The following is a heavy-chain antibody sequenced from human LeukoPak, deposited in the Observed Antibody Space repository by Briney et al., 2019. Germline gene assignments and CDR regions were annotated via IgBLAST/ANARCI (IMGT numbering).Heavy chain of an antibody. V-gene: IGHV3-21*01. D-gene: IGHD5-18*01. Sequence: GGSLRLSCAASGFTLSSYSMTWVRQAPGKGLEWVSSISSSSSFIYFADSVKGRFTISRDNAKNSLYLQMNSLRAEDTAVYYCATTIGYSYGPYYFDYWGQGTLVTVSS. CDR2: ISSSSSFI. CDR3: ATTIGYSYGPYYFDY. CDR1: GFTLSSYS. J-gene: IGHJ4*02.